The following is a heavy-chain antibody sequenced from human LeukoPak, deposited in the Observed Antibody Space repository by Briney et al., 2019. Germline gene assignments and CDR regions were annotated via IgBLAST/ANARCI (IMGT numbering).Heavy chain of an antibody. CDR2: INDSGST. D-gene: IGHD3-22*01. Sequence: TSETLSRTCAVYGGSFSGYYWSWIRQPPGNGLEWIGEINDSGSTNYNPSLKSRVTISVHTSKNQFSLQLSSVTAADTAVYYCARGWRTYYDSSGYANWGQGTLVTVSS. J-gene: IGHJ4*02. CDR3: ARGWRTYYDSSGYAN. CDR1: GGSFSGYY. V-gene: IGHV4-34*01.